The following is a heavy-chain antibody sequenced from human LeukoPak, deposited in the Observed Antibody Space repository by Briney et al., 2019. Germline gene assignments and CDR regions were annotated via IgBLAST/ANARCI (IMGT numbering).Heavy chain of an antibody. J-gene: IGHJ4*02. D-gene: IGHD2-15*01. Sequence: GGSLRLSCAASGFTFSSYGMHWLRQAPAKGLEWVAVISYDGSNKYYADSVKGRFTISRDNSKNTLYLQMNSLRAEDTAVYYCAKPPIGCSGGSCYAGFDYWGQGTLVTVSS. CDR2: ISYDGSNK. CDR3: AKPPIGCSGGSCYAGFDY. CDR1: GFTFSSYG. V-gene: IGHV3-30*18.